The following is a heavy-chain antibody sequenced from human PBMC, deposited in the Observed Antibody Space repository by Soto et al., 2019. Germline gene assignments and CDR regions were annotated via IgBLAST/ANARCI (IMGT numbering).Heavy chain of an antibody. CDR1: GFSLSTRGVG. Sequence: YGPTLVNPTPTLTLTCPFSGFSLSTRGVGVGWIRQPPGEALEWLALIYWDDNKRYSPSLKRRLTITKDTSKNQVVLTMTNMDPVDTATYYCAHSWYYYSSGRHWGAFYFWGRRTMVTV. D-gene: IGHD3-10*01. CDR3: AHSWYYYSSGRHWGAFYF. J-gene: IGHJ3*01. CDR2: IYWDDNK. V-gene: IGHV2-5*02.